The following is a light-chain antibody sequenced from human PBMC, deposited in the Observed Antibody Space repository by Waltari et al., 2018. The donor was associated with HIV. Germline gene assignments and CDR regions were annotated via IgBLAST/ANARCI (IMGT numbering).Light chain of an antibody. V-gene: IGKV1-9*01. Sequence: DIQLTQSPSFLSASVGDRVTITCRASQGISSYLAWYQQKPGKAPKLLIYVASTLQSGVPPRFSGSGSGTEFTRTISSLQPEDFATYYCQQLNSYPLTVGGGTKVEIK. CDR3: QQLNSYPLT. CDR1: QGISSY. CDR2: VAS. J-gene: IGKJ4*01.